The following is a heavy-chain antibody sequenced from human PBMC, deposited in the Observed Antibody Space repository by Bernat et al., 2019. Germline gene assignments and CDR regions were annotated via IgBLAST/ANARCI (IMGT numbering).Heavy chain of an antibody. CDR3: AKGGGSYSLYTGADY. CDR1: GFTFSSYG. CDR2: ISYDGSNK. D-gene: IGHD1-26*01. Sequence: QVQLVESGGGVVQPGRSLRLSCAASGFTFSSYGMHWVRQAPGKGLEWVAVISYDGSNKYYADSVKGRFTISRDNSKNTLYLQMNSLRAEDTAVYYCAKGGGSYSLYTGADYWAREPWSPSPQ. J-gene: IGHJ4*02. V-gene: IGHV3-30*18.